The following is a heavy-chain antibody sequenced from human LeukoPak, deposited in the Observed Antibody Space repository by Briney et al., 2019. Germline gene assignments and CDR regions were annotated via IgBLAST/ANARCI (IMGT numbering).Heavy chain of an antibody. Sequence: SETLSLTCAVYGGSFSGYCWSWIRQPPGKGLEWIGEINHSGSTNYNPSLKSRVTISVDTSKNQFSLKLSSVTAADTAVYYCARGRIVPKRGWFDPWGQGTLVTVSS. CDR2: INHSGST. J-gene: IGHJ5*02. CDR3: ARGRIVPKRGWFDP. V-gene: IGHV4-34*01. D-gene: IGHD1-26*01. CDR1: GGSFSGYC.